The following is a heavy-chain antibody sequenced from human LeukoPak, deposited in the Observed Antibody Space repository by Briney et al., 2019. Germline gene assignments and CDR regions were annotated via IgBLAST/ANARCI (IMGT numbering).Heavy chain of an antibody. CDR1: GFPFSSYS. J-gene: IGHJ4*02. CDR2: IKPDGTTK. V-gene: IGHV3-7*03. CDR3: ARSIPYGTTWYGRSDY. Sequence: GGSLRLSCAASGFPFSSYSMTWVRQAPGKGLEWVANIKPDGTTKFYVDSVKGRFTISRDNALNSLYLQMNSLRAGDTAIYYCARSIPYGTTWYGRSDYWGQGTLVTVSS. D-gene: IGHD6-13*01.